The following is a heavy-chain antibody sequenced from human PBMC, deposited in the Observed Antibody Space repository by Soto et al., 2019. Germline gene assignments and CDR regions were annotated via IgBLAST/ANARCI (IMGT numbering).Heavy chain of an antibody. CDR3: ARHRNRPNDS. Sequence: GGSLRLSCAASGFPLSNYAMHWVRQSPGKGLEWVAVLSSDGSDKYYADSVKGRFTVSRDNSKNTLYLQLSSLRTADTAVYFCARHRNRPNDSWGQGPRVTVSS. J-gene: IGHJ4*02. CDR1: GFPLSNYA. CDR2: LSSDGSDK. V-gene: IGHV3-30*04. D-gene: IGHD1-1*01.